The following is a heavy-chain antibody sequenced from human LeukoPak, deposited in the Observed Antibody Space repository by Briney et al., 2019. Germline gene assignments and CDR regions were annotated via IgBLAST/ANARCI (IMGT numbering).Heavy chain of an antibody. CDR3: AQLGGEIAVDITFDY. Sequence: GGSLRLSCAASGFTFSSYAMSWVRQAPGKGLEWVSAISGSGGSTYYADSVKGRFTISRDNSKNTLYLQMNSLRAEDTAVYYWAQLGGEIAVDITFDYWGQGTLVTVSS. CDR2: ISGSGGST. D-gene: IGHD6-19*01. J-gene: IGHJ4*02. V-gene: IGHV3-23*01. CDR1: GFTFSSYA.